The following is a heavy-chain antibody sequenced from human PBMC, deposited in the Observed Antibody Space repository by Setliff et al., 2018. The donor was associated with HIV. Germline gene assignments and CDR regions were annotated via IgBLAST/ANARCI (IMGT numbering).Heavy chain of an antibody. J-gene: IGHJ6*03. CDR3: ARCYYNFWSGYPLDYMDV. CDR2: IYTSGST. D-gene: IGHD3-3*01. CDR1: GGSISSHY. Sequence: SETLSLTCTVSGGSISSHYWSWIRQPPGKGLEWIGHIYTSGSTNYNPSLKSRVTMSVGTSRNQFSLKLSSVAAADTAVYYCARCYYNFWSGYPLDYMDVWGKGTTVTVS. V-gene: IGHV4-4*08.